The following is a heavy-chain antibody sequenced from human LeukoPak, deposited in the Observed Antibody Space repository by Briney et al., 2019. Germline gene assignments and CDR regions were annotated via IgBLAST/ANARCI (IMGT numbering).Heavy chain of an antibody. V-gene: IGHV4-59*08. CDR1: GGSISSYY. Sequence: PSETLSLTCTVSGGSISSYYWSWIRQPPGKGLEWIGYIYYSGSTNYNPSLKSRVTISVDTSKNQFSLKLSSVTAADTAVYYCARHPEPRLWFGEAGWFDPWGQGTLVTVSS. CDR3: ARHPEPRLWFGEAGWFDP. D-gene: IGHD3-10*01. J-gene: IGHJ5*02. CDR2: IYYSGST.